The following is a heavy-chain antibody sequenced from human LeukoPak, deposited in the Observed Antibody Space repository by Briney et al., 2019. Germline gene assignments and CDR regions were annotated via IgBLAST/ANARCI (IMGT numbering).Heavy chain of an antibody. CDR1: GYIFTIYY. V-gene: IGHV1-2*02. D-gene: IGHD7-27*01. CDR3: ARDPGANYFDY. CDR2: TNPNSGVT. Sequence: ASVKVSFKASGYIFTIYYIHWVRQAPGQGLGWMGWTNPNSGVTNYAQKFQGRVTMAGDPSISTTYMELRRVRSDDTAMYYCARDPGANYFDYWGQGTLVTVSS. J-gene: IGHJ4*02.